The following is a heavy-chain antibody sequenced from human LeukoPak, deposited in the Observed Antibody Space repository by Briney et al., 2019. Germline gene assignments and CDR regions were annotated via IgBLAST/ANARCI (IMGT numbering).Heavy chain of an antibody. CDR1: GFTFSIYA. Sequence: PGGSLRLSCAASGFTFSIYAMSWVRQAPGKGLEWVSTITSSGDRTYYADSVKGRFTISRDNSKNTLYLQMNSLRVEDTAVYYCARDSQGANAFDIWGQGTMVTVSS. CDR2: ITSSGDRT. D-gene: IGHD3-16*01. V-gene: IGHV3-23*01. J-gene: IGHJ3*02. CDR3: ARDSQGANAFDI.